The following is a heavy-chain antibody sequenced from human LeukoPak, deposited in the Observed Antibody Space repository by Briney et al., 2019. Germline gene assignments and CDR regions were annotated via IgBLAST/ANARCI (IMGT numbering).Heavy chain of an antibody. V-gene: IGHV3-23*01. CDR1: GFTFSVYA. CDR2: ISGSDYST. D-gene: IGHD2-15*01. Sequence: GGSLRLSCAASGFTFSVYAMSWVRQAPGKGLEWVSAISGSDYSTYYADSVKGRFTISRDNSENTLYLQMNSLRAEDTAIYYCAKGTLGSCIGPRCYPLDSWGQGTLVTVSS. CDR3: AKGTLGSCIGPRCYPLDS. J-gene: IGHJ4*02.